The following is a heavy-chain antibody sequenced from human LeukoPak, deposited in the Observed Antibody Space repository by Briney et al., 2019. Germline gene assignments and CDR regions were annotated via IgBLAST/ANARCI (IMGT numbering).Heavy chain of an antibody. V-gene: IGHV3-48*01. D-gene: IGHD6-13*01. Sequence: GGSLRLSCAASGFTFSTYHMHWVRQAPGKGLEWISYITSGSTTIYYADSVKGRFTISRDNAKNSLYLQMDSLRAEDTAVYYCVGGASSSWYYYYMVVWGKGTTVTVSS. CDR3: VGGASSSWYYYYMVV. CDR1: GFTFSTYH. J-gene: IGHJ6*03. CDR2: ITSGSTTI.